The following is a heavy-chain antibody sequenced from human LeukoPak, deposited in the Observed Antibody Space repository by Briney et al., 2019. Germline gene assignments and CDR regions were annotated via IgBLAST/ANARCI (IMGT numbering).Heavy chain of an antibody. CDR1: GFTFSSYW. CDR3: TRALRGYSGTDY. V-gene: IGHV3-74*01. J-gene: IGHJ4*02. D-gene: IGHD5-12*01. CDR2: INSDGSST. Sequence: PGGSLRLSCAASGFTFSSYWMHWVRQAPGKGLVWVSRINSDGSSTSYADSVKGRFTISRDNAKNTLYLQMNSLRAEDTAVYYCTRALRGYSGTDYWGQGTLVTVSS.